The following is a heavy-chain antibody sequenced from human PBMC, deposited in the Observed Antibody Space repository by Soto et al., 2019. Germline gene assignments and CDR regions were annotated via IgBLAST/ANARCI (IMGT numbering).Heavy chain of an antibody. V-gene: IGHV3-7*01. CDR1: GFTFSTYW. J-gene: IGHJ5*02. D-gene: IGHD6-13*01. Sequence: GGSLRLSCAASGFTFSTYWMNWVRQAPGKGLEWVANIKQDGGEKYYVDSVKGRFTISRDNAKNSLYLQMNSLRVEDTALYYCARRYSSSWSGFDPWGQGTLVTVSS. CDR3: ARRYSSSWSGFDP. CDR2: IKQDGGEK.